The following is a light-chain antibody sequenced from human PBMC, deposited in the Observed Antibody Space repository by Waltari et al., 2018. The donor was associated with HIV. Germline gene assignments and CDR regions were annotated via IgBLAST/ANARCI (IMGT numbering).Light chain of an antibody. CDR3: ASYTARSIPWV. V-gene: IGLV2-14*03. Sequence: QSALTQPASVSGSPGQSITISCTGTSSAIGGYNYVSWYQHHPGKPPKVLIYDVINRPSGISDRFSGSKSGSTASLTISGLQAEDEADYYCASYTARSIPWVFGGGTKLTVV. CDR1: SSAIGGYNY. J-gene: IGLJ3*02. CDR2: DVI.